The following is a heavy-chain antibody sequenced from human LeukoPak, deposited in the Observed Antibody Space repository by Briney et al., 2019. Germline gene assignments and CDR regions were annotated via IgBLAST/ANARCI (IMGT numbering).Heavy chain of an antibody. CDR2: IIPIFGTA. CDR1: GGTFSSYA. CDR3: ARVTLYGGKIFDY. D-gene: IGHD4-23*01. Sequence: ASVKVSCKASGGTFSSYAISWVRQAPGQGLEWMGGIIPIFGTANYAQKFQGRVTITADESTSTAYMELSSLRSEDTAVYYCARVTLYGGKIFDYWGQGTLVTVSS. J-gene: IGHJ4*02. V-gene: IGHV1-69*13.